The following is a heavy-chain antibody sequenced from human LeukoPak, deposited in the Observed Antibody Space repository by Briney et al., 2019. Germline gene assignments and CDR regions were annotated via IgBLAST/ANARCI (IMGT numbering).Heavy chain of an antibody. V-gene: IGHV3-21*01. Sequence: PGGSLRLSCAASGFTFSSYSMNWVRQAPGKGLEWVSSISRSTSYIYYAGSVKGRFTIPRDNAKNSLSLQMNSLRAEDTAVYYCARDYYDRSGVSPIDYWGQGTLVTVSS. D-gene: IGHD3-22*01. CDR2: ISRSTSYI. CDR1: GFTFSSYS. CDR3: ARDYYDRSGVSPIDY. J-gene: IGHJ4*02.